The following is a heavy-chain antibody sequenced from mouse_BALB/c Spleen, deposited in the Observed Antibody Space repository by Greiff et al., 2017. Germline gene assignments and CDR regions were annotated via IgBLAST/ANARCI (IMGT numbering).Heavy chain of an antibody. Sequence: LQESGAELAKPGASVKMSCKASGYTFTSYWMHWVKQRPGQGLEWIGYINPSTGYTEYNQKFKDKATLTADKSSSTAYMQLSSLTSEDSAVYYCAKKYGNSVYYAMDYWGQGTSVTVSS. D-gene: IGHD2-10*02. J-gene: IGHJ4*01. CDR2: INPSTGYT. CDR1: GYTFTSYW. CDR3: AKKYGNSVYYAMDY. V-gene: IGHV1-7*01.